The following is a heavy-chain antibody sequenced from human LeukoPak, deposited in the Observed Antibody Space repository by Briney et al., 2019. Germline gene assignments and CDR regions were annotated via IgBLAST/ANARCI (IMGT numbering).Heavy chain of an antibody. D-gene: IGHD3-22*01. CDR3: ARDYYDSSGLDY. Sequence: GRSLRLSCAASGFTFSSYAMRWVRQAPGKGLEWVAVISYDGSNKYYADSVKGRFTISRDNSKNTLYLQMNSLRAEDTAVYYCARDYYDSSGLDYWGQGTLVTVSS. V-gene: IGHV3-30*04. J-gene: IGHJ4*02. CDR2: ISYDGSNK. CDR1: GFTFSSYA.